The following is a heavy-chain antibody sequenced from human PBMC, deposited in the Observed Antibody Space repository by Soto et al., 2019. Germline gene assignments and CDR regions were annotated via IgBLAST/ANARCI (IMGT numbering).Heavy chain of an antibody. Sequence: HVTLKESGPVLVKPTETLTLTCTVSGFSLSNGKVGVSWIRQPPGKALEWLAHIFSHDEKSYRTSLKSRLTISEDTSKSQVVLTMTNVDPVDTAIYYFARILFGRSVAGGYFYMDVWGKGTTVTV. CDR3: ARILFGRSVAGGYFYMDV. J-gene: IGHJ6*03. CDR1: GFSLSNGKVG. CDR2: IFSHDEK. V-gene: IGHV2-26*01. D-gene: IGHD6-19*01.